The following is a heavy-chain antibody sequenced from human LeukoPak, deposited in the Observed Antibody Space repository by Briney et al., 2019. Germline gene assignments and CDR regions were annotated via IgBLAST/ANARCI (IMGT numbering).Heavy chain of an antibody. CDR1: GGSITSNSYY. J-gene: IGHJ4*02. Sequence: PSETLSLTYTVSGGSITSNSYYWGWIRQPPGIGLGWFGSIYYSGSTYYNPSLKSRVTISVDTSKNQFSLKLSSVTAADTAVYYCARGRRDGYMLLWEDYWGQGTLVTVSS. D-gene: IGHD5-24*01. CDR3: ARGRRDGYMLLWEDY. CDR2: IYYSGST. V-gene: IGHV4-39*07.